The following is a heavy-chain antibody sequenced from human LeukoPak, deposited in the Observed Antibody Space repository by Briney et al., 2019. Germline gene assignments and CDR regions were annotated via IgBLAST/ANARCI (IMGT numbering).Heavy chain of an antibody. CDR1: GFTFSSYS. V-gene: IGHV3-21*01. Sequence: PGGSLRLSCAASGFTFSSYSMNWVRQAPGKGLEWVSSTSSSSSYIYYADSVKGRFTISRDNAKNSLYLQMNSLRAEDTAVYYCARWRSADAFDIWGQGTMVTVSS. CDR3: ARWRSADAFDI. D-gene: IGHD2-15*01. CDR2: TSSSSSYI. J-gene: IGHJ3*02.